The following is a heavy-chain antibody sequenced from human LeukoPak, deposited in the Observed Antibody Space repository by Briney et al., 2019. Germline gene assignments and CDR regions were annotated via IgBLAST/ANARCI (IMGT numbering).Heavy chain of an antibody. CDR1: GYTFTSYD. CDR3: ARGPPNWGYDY. Sequence: ASVKVSCKASGYTFTSYDINWVRQATGQGPEWMGWMSPNSGNTGYAQKFQGRVTMTRSTSMSTVYMELSSLRSEDTAVYYCARGPPNWGYDYWGQGTLVTVSS. J-gene: IGHJ4*02. D-gene: IGHD7-27*01. V-gene: IGHV1-8*01. CDR2: MSPNSGNT.